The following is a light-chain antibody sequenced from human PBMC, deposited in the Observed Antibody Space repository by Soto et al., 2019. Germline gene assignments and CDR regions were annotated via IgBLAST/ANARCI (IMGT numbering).Light chain of an antibody. Sequence: EIVLTQSPATLPVSPGDRATLSCRASQSVSNNLAWYQQILGQAPRLVIYGASTRASGIPARFSGSGSGTEFTLTISSLQSEDFAIYYCQQYNNWPRTFGQGTKVDIK. V-gene: IGKV3-15*01. J-gene: IGKJ1*01. CDR3: QQYNNWPRT. CDR1: QSVSNN. CDR2: GAS.